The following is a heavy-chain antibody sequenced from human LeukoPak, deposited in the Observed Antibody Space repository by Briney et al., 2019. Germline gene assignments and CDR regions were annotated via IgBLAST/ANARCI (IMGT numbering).Heavy chain of an antibody. J-gene: IGHJ4*02. CDR3: ARAYGGNDY. Sequence: ASVKVSCKASGYTFTSYGISWVRQAPGQGLEWMGWISAYNGNTNYAQKFQGRVTMTRDTSISTAYMELSRLRSDDTAVYYCARAYGGNDYWGQGTLVTVSS. D-gene: IGHD4-23*01. CDR1: GYTFTSYG. CDR2: ISAYNGNT. V-gene: IGHV1-18*01.